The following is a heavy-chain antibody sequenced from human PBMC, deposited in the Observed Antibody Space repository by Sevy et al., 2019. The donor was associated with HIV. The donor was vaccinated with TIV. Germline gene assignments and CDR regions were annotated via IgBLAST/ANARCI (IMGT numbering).Heavy chain of an antibody. CDR3: ARETDNSARWLDP. CDR1: GFTFNFHG. V-gene: IGHV3-30*02. D-gene: IGHD4-4*01. Sequence: GGSLRLSCAASGFTFNFHGMHWVRQAPGKGLEWVAFIWHDGSNKYMADSVKGRFTISRDNCKNTLFLQMNSLTVEDTAVHYCARETDNSARWLDPWGQGTLVTVSS. CDR2: IWHDGSNK. J-gene: IGHJ5*02.